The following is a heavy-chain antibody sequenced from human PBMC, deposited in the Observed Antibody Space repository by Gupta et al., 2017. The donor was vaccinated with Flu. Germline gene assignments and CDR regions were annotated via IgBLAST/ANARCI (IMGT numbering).Heavy chain of an antibody. D-gene: IGHD3-22*01. Sequence: SYGMHWVRQAPGKGLEWVALIWYDGSNKYYADSVKGRFTISRDNSKNTLYLQMNSLRAADTAMYYCARSDRSAYYLDYWGQGTLVTVSS. CDR3: ARSDRSAYYLDY. CDR1: SYG. CDR2: IWYDGSNK. J-gene: IGHJ4*02. V-gene: IGHV3-33*01.